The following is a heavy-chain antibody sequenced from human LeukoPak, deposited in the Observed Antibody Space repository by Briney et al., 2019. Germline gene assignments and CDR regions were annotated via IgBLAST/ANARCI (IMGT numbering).Heavy chain of an antibody. CDR3: ARTYIVGATNFDL. CDR1: GFTFSYYA. V-gene: IGHV3-30*04. CDR2: ISYDGSNK. D-gene: IGHD1-26*01. J-gene: IGHJ4*02. Sequence: GGSLRLSCAGSGFTFSYYAMHWVRQAPGKGLEWVAVISYDGSNKYYADSVKGRFTISRDNSKNTLYLQMNSLRAEATAIYYCARTYIVGATNFDLWGQGTLVTVFS.